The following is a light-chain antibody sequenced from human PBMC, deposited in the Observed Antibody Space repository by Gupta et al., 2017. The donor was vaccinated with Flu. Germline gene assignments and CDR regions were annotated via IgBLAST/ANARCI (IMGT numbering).Light chain of an antibody. CDR3: LLYFRDAVV. CDR2: STR. CDR1: TGAVTSDHY. Sequence: QTVVTQEPSLTVSPGGTVTLTCASSTGAVTSDHYPNWFQQKPGQPPRPWMYSTRSKHSWTPARFSGSLLGGKAALTLSGVQPEDEADYYCLLYFRDAVVFGGGTKLTVL. V-gene: IGLV7-43*01. J-gene: IGLJ2*01.